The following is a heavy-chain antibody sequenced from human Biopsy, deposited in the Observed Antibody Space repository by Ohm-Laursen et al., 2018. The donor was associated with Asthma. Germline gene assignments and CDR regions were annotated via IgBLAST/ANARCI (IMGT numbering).Heavy chain of an antibody. Sequence: SDTLSLTCSLSSGSGGYMRSGNYYWGWIRQPPGKGLEWIGSIYYSGTTYYTPSLEGRVTLSANTSKNQFSLKLTSVTAADTAVYYCVRGSSSWHHGPFHYYYGLDVWGQGTTATVSS. J-gene: IGHJ6*02. D-gene: IGHD6-13*01. V-gene: IGHV4-39*01. CDR2: IYYSGTT. CDR1: SGSGGYMRSGNYY. CDR3: VRGSSSWHHGPFHYYYGLDV.